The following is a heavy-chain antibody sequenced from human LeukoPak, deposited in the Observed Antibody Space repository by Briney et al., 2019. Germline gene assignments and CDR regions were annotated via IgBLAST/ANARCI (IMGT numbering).Heavy chain of an antibody. CDR2: SYHSGST. D-gene: IGHD3-22*01. CDR1: GGSISSSNW. CDR3: ASRDSSGSYYLADAFDI. Sequence: PSETLSLTCAVSGGSISSSNWWSWVRQPPGKGLEWIGESYHSGSTNYNPSLKSRVTISVDNSKNQFSLKLSSVTAAATAVSYCASRDSSGSYYLADAFDIWGQGTMVTVSS. J-gene: IGHJ3*02. V-gene: IGHV4-4*02.